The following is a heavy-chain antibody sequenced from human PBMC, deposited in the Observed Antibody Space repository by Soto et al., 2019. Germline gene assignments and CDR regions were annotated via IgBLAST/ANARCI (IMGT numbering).Heavy chain of an antibody. D-gene: IGHD3-9*01. Sequence: SVKVSCKASGGTFSSYAISWVRQAPGQGLEWMGGIIPIFGTANYAQKFQGRVTITADESTSTAYMELSSLRSEDTAVYYCARVYDILTGYYKGWYYYYGMDVWGQRTTVTVSS. J-gene: IGHJ6*02. V-gene: IGHV1-69*13. CDR3: ARVYDILTGYYKGWYYYYGMDV. CDR2: IIPIFGTA. CDR1: GGTFSSYA.